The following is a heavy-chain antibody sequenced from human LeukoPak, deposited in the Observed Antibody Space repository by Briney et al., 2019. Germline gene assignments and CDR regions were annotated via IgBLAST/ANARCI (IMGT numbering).Heavy chain of an antibody. J-gene: IGHJ4*02. CDR2: ISSSSSYI. D-gene: IGHD4-17*01. CDR3: ARERYGDYVGLDS. V-gene: IGHV3-21*01. Sequence: PGGSLRLSCAASGFTFSTYSMNWVRQAPGKGLEWVSSISSSSSYIYYADSVKGRLTISRDNAKDSLYLQMHSLRAEDSAVYYCARERYGDYVGLDSWGQGTLVTVSS. CDR1: GFTFSTYS.